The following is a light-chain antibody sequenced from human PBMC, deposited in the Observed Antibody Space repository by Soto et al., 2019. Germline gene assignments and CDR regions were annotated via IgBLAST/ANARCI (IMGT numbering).Light chain of an antibody. CDR3: QQSYSAPYT. V-gene: IGKV1-39*01. CDR2: AAS. CDR1: QSIAGY. J-gene: IGKJ2*01. Sequence: DIQMTQSPSSLSASVGDRVTITCRASQSIAGYLNWYQQKSVKAPSLLIYAASTLQGGVPSRFSGSQSGTDFSLAISSVQPEDFATYFCQQSYSAPYTFGRGTKLEIK.